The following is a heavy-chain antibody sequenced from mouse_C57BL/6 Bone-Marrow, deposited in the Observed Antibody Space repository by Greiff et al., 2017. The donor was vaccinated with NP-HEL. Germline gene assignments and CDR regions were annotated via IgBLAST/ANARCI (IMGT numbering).Heavy chain of an antibody. CDR3: ARAYGNYLDY. V-gene: IGHV3-6*01. J-gene: IGHJ2*01. Sequence: DVKLVESGPGLVKPSQSLSLTCSVTGYSITSGYYWNWIRRFPGNKLEWVGSISYDGSNNYSPSLKNRISITRDTSKNQFFLKLNSVTAEDTATYYCARAYGNYLDYWGPGTTLTVSS. CDR1: GYSITSGYY. CDR2: ISYDGSN. D-gene: IGHD2-10*02.